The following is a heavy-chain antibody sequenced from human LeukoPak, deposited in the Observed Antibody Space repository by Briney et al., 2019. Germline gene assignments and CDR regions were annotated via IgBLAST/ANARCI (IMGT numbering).Heavy chain of an antibody. V-gene: IGHV4-61*01. J-gene: IGHJ4*02. Sequence: PSETLSLTCTVSGGSVSSGSYYWSWIRQPPRKGLEWIGYIYYSGSTNYNPSLKSRVTISVDTSKNQFSLKLSSVTAADTAVYYCARHTKSYYFNYWGQGTLVTVSS. CDR1: GGSVSSGSYY. CDR3: ARHTKSYYFNY. D-gene: IGHD2-8*01. CDR2: IYYSGST.